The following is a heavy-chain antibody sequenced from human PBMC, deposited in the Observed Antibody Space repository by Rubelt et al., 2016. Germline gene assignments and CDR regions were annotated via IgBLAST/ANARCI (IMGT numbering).Heavy chain of an antibody. Sequence: QLQLQESGPGLVKPSETLSLTCTVSGGSISSSSYYCGWIRQPHGKGLGWIGSTCYSGGNYYTPSLKIRGTISVDTSKSQFSLKLSSLTAADTAVYYWARHLVAATNWFDPWGQGTLVTVSS. V-gene: IGHV4-39*01. CDR1: GGSISSSSYY. J-gene: IGHJ5*02. D-gene: IGHD2-15*01. CDR3: ARHLVAATNWFDP. CDR2: TCYSGGN.